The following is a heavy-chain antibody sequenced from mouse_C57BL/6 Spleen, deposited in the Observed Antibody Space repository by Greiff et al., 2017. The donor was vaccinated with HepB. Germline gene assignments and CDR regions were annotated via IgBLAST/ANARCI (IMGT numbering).Heavy chain of an antibody. Sequence: VQGVESGPELVKPGASVKISCKASGYAFSSSWMNWVKQRPGKGLEWIGRIYPGDGDTNYNGKFKGKATLTADKSSSTAYMQLSSLTSEDSAVYFCARSPGYGSSYAMDYWGQGTSVTVSS. CDR1: GYAFSSSW. D-gene: IGHD1-1*01. CDR2: IYPGDGDT. CDR3: ARSPGYGSSYAMDY. V-gene: IGHV1-82*01. J-gene: IGHJ4*01.